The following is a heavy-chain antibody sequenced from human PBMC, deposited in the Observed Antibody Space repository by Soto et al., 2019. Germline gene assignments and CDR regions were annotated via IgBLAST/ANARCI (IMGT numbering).Heavy chain of an antibody. D-gene: IGHD2-15*01. CDR3: AKGVGRHGRDV. Sequence: PGGSLRLSCAASGFTFSSYGMHWVRQAPGKGLEWVAVISYDGSNKYYADSVKGRFTISRDNSKNTLYLQMNSLRAEDTAVYYCAKGVGRHGRDVWGQGTTVTVSS. V-gene: IGHV3-30*18. CDR1: GFTFSSYG. CDR2: ISYDGSNK. J-gene: IGHJ6*02.